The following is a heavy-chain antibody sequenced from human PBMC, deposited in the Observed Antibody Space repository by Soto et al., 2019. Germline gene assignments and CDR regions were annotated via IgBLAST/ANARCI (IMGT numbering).Heavy chain of an antibody. CDR2: ISAYNGNT. V-gene: IGHV1-18*01. CDR3: GREGRSGYAFELYYYYYSYMDV. Sequence: ASVKVSFKASGYTFTSYGISWVRQAPGQALEWMGWISAYNGNTNYAQKLQGRVTMTTDTSTSTAYMELRSLRSDDTAVYYCGREGRSGYAFELYYYYYSYMDVWGKGTTVTVS. D-gene: IGHD5-12*01. CDR1: GYTFTSYG. J-gene: IGHJ6*03.